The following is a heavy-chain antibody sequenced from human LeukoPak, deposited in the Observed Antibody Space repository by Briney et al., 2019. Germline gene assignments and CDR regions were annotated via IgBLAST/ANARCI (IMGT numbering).Heavy chain of an antibody. D-gene: IGHD2-21*01. CDR3: ASIDSLYYYHGMDV. Sequence: SETLTLTCTVSGRSISSSSYYWGWLRQPPGKGLDWIGSIYYSGTTYYNLSLKSRVTISVDTSKNQCSLKLSSVTAADPAVYYCASIDSLYYYHGMDVWGQGTTVTVPS. CDR1: GRSISSSSYY. J-gene: IGHJ6*02. CDR2: IYYSGTT. V-gene: IGHV4-39*01.